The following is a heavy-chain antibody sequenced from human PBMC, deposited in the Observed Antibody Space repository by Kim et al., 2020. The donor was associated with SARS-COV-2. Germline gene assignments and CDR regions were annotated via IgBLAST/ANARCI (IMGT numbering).Heavy chain of an antibody. CDR2: ISYDGSNK. J-gene: IGHJ4*02. V-gene: IGHV3-30*04. Sequence: GGSLRLSCAASGFTFSSYAMHWVRQAPGKGLEWVAVISYDGSNKYYADSVKGRFTISRDNSKNTLYLQMNSLKAEDTAVYYCARPYSGSYWGYFDYWGQGTLVTVSS. D-gene: IGHD1-26*01. CDR3: ARPYSGSYWGYFDY. CDR1: GFTFSSYA.